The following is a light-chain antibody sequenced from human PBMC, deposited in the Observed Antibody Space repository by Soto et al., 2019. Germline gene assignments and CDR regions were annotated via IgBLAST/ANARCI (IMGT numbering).Light chain of an antibody. Sequence: EIVLTQSPGTLSLSPGERVTLSCRASQSVNSSYLAWYQHKPGQAPRLLIYGASTRATGIPDRFSGSGSGTDFTLTIARLEPGDFAVYYCQQYGNSPQTFGQGTIVDIK. V-gene: IGKV3-20*01. J-gene: IGKJ1*01. CDR2: GAS. CDR3: QQYGNSPQT. CDR1: QSVNSSY.